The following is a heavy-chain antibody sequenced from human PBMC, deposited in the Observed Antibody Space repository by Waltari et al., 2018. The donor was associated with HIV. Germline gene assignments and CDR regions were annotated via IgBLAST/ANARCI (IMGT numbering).Heavy chain of an antibody. CDR2: IYYSGST. Sequence: LQLQESGPGLVKPSETLSLTCTVSGGSISSSSYYWGWIRQPPGKGLEWIGSIYYSGSTYYNPSLKSRVTISVDTSKNQFSLKLSSVTAADTAVYYCARLAPYYDFWSGYYTSDAFDIWGQGTMVTVSS. V-gene: IGHV4-39*01. CDR3: ARLAPYYDFWSGYYTSDAFDI. J-gene: IGHJ3*02. CDR1: GGSISSSSYY. D-gene: IGHD3-3*01.